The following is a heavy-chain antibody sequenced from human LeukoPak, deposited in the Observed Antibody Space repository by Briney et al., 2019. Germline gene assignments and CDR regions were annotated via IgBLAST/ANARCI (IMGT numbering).Heavy chain of an antibody. CDR1: GFTFSSYA. V-gene: IGHV3-23*01. CDR2: IRGAEGGT. J-gene: IGHJ4*02. Sequence: GGSLRLSCAASGFTFSSYAMSWVRQAPGKGRAWVSTIRGAEGGTYYADSVKGGFTISSDNFENTLYLQMNYLREEDTALYYCAKAFSSGWSPFDYWCQGALVTVAS. D-gene: IGHD6-19*01. CDR3: AKAFSSGWSPFDY.